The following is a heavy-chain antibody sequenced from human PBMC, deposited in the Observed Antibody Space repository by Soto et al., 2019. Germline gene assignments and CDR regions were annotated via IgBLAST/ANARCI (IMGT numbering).Heavy chain of an antibody. CDR1: GDSISSSNYH. Sequence: SETLSLTCTVSGDSISSSNYHWGWIRQPPGKGLEWIGSVYYSGSTYYNPSLKSRVTISIDASKNQFSLNLNSVTATDTAVYYCARHRGPTGPNYWGQGTLVTAPQ. J-gene: IGHJ4*02. D-gene: IGHD3-10*01. V-gene: IGHV4-39*01. CDR3: ARHRGPTGPNY. CDR2: VYYSGST.